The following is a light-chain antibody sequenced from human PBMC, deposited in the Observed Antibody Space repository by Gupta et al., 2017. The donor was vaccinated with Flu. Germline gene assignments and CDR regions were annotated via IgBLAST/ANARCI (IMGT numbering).Light chain of an antibody. Sequence: DSLGNSYASWYQQKPGQGPVLVIYAKNIRPSGIPDRFSGSSSGNAASLTITGAQAEDEADYYCNSRDSTDNHQAVFGGGTKLTVL. V-gene: IGLV3-19*01. CDR1: SLGNSY. CDR2: AKN. J-gene: IGLJ2*01. CDR3: NSRDSTDNHQAV.